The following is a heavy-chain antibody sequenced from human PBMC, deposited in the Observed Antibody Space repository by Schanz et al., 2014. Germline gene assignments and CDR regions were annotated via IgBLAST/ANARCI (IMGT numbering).Heavy chain of an antibody. CDR1: GFTFSSYD. Sequence: VQLVESGGGVVQPGRSLRLSCVASGFTFSSYDVFWVRQAPGKGLEWVSSISSGGGSTYYADSVKGRFTISRDNSKNTLYLQMNSLRAEDTAVYFCAKIERNEDWGQGTLVTDSS. V-gene: IGHV3-23*04. D-gene: IGHD1-1*01. CDR3: AKIERNED. J-gene: IGHJ4*02. CDR2: ISSGGGST.